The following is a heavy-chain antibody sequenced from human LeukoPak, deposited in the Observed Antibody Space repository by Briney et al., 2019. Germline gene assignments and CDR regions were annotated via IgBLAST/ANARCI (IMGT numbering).Heavy chain of an antibody. CDR1: GYTFTGYY. D-gene: IGHD5-18*01. V-gene: IGHV1-18*04. CDR2: ISADNGNT. CDR3: ARGGRGYSYGRELDY. Sequence: ASVKVSCKASGYTFTGYYMHWVRQAPGQGPEWMGWISADNGNTYYIQRLQGRVTMATDTSTSTAYMELRSLRSDDTAVYYCARGGRGYSYGRELDYWGQGTLVTVSS. J-gene: IGHJ4*02.